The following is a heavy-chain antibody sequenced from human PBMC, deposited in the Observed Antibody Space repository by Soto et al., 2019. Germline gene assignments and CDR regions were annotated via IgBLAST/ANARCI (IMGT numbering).Heavy chain of an antibody. CDR3: ARDVGVVVPAAQGI. J-gene: IGHJ3*02. CDR2: IKQDGSEK. V-gene: IGHV3-7*01. Sequence: EVQLVESGGGLVQPGGSLRLSCAASGFTVSSYWMSWVRQAPGKGLAWVANIKQDGSEKYYVGSVKGRFTISRDNAKNSLYLQMNSLRAEDTAVYYCARDVGVVVPAAQGIWGQGTMVTVSS. D-gene: IGHD2-2*01. CDR1: GFTVSSYW.